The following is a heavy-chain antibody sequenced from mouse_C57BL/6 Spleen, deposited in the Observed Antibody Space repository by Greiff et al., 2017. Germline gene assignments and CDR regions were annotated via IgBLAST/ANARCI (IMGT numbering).Heavy chain of an antibody. Sequence: VQLQQSGAELVRPGASVTLSCKASGYTFTDYEMHWVKQTPVHGLEWIGAIDPETGGTAYNQKFKGKAILTADKSSSTAYMELRSLTSEDSAVYYCSRMVTTGDYFDYWGQGTTLTVSS. J-gene: IGHJ2*01. CDR2: IDPETGGT. V-gene: IGHV1-15*01. CDR1: GYTFTDYE. D-gene: IGHD2-2*01. CDR3: SRMVTTGDYFDY.